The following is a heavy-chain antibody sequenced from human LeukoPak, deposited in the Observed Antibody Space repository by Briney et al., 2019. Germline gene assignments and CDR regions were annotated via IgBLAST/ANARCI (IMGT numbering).Heavy chain of an antibody. D-gene: IGHD5-12*01. CDR1: GFDFSTYA. CDR2: ISTMSNYI. J-gene: IGHJ5*02. V-gene: IGHV3-21*01. CDR3: SRDRLGGLDL. Sequence: GGSLRLSCAASGFDFSTYAINWVRQAPGKGLEWVSSISTMSNYIFYGDSVKGRFTISRDNAKNLVYLQMNSLRPEDTAVYYCSRDRLGGLDLWGQGTLVTVSS.